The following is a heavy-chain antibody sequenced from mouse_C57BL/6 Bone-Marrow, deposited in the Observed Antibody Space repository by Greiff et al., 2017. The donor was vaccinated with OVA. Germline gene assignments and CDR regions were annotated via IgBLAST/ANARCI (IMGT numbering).Heavy chain of an antibody. V-gene: IGHV1-72*01. CDR2: IDPNSGGT. J-gene: IGHJ1*03. CDR1: GYTFTSYW. D-gene: IGHD2-3*01. CDR3: ARRYDGYFHWYFDV. Sequence: QVQLQQSGPELVKPGASVKISCKASGYTFTSYWMHWVKQRPGRGLEWIGRIDPNSGGTKYNEKFKSKATLTVDKPSSTAYMQLSSLTSEDSAVYYCARRYDGYFHWYFDVWGTGTTVTVSS.